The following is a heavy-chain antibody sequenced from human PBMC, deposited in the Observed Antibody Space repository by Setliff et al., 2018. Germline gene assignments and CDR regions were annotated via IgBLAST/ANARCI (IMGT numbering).Heavy chain of an antibody. CDR2: IYYSGST. Sequence: PSETLSLTCTVSGGSISSGGYYWSWIRQHPGKGLEWIGYIYYSGSTYYNPSLKSRVTISVDTSKNQFSLKLSSVTAADTAVYYCARGKGSWVLLRWFDPWGQGTLVTAPQ. J-gene: IGHJ5*02. V-gene: IGHV4-31*03. D-gene: IGHD3-10*01. CDR1: GGSISSGGYY. CDR3: ARGKGSWVLLRWFDP.